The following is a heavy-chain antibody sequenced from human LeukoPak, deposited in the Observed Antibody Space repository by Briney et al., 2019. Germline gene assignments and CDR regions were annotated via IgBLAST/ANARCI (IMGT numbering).Heavy chain of an antibody. Sequence: SETLSLTCTVSGDSISSYYWSWIRQPPGKGLEWIGYIYYSGSTNYNPSLKSRVTISVDTSKNQFSLKLSSVTAADTAVYYCARGLEGAGRGWFDPWGQGTLVTVSS. CDR2: IYYSGST. CDR1: GDSISSYY. CDR3: ARGLEGAGRGWFDP. V-gene: IGHV4-59*01. J-gene: IGHJ5*02. D-gene: IGHD1-26*01.